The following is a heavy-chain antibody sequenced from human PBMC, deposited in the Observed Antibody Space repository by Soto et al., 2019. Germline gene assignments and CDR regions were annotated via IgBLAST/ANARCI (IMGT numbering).Heavy chain of an antibody. Sequence: QVQLQESGPGLVKPSQTLSLTCTVSGGSISSGGYYWSWIRQHPGKGLEWIGYIYYSGSTYYNPSLKSRVTLSVDTSKNQFSLKLSSVTAADTAVYYCARRNSIGMAFDYWGQGTLVTVSS. V-gene: IGHV4-31*03. J-gene: IGHJ4*02. CDR3: ARRNSIGMAFDY. CDR2: IYYSGST. D-gene: IGHD3-10*01. CDR1: GGSISSGGYY.